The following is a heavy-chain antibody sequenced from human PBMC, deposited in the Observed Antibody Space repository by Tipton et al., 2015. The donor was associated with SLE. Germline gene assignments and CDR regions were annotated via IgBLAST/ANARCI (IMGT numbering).Heavy chain of an antibody. Sequence: TLSLTCAVSGYSISSGYYWGWIRQPPGKGLEWIGSIYHSGSTYYNPSLKSRVTISVDTSKNQFSLKLSSVTAADTAVYYCARIGADDSSGWYGFDYWGQGTLVTVSS. CDR1: GYSISSGYY. CDR2: IYHSGST. J-gene: IGHJ4*02. D-gene: IGHD6-19*01. CDR3: ARIGADDSSGWYGFDY. V-gene: IGHV4-38-2*01.